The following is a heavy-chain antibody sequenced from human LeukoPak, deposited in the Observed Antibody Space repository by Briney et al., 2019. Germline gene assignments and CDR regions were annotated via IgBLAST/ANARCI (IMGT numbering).Heavy chain of an antibody. V-gene: IGHV1-46*01. CDR1: GYTFTSYY. D-gene: IGHD3-22*01. CDR3: ARDLRDSSGYYCPLGY. CDR2: INPSGGST. J-gene: IGHJ4*02. Sequence: ASVKVSCKASGYTFTSYYMHWVRQAPGQGLEWMGIINPSGGSTSYAQKFQGRVTMTRDTSTSTVYMELSSLRSEDTAVYYCARDLRDSSGYYCPLGYWGQGTLVTVSS.